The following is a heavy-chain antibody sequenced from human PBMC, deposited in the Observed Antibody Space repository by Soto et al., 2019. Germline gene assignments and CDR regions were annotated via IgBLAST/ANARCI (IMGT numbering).Heavy chain of an antibody. CDR1: GATVSSYA. CDR3: ARDVNYSSYYYGMDV. Sequence: SVKVSCKASGATVSSYAISWGRQAPGQGLDWMGGITPIFVTANYAQKFQGRVAITADESTSTAYIELSSLRSEDTAVYYCARDVNYSSYYYGMDVWGQGTTVTVSS. CDR2: ITPIFVTA. V-gene: IGHV1-69*13. J-gene: IGHJ6*02. D-gene: IGHD4-4*01.